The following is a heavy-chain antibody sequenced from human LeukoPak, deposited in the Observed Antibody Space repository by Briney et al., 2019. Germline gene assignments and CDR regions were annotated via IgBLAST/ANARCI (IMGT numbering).Heavy chain of an antibody. D-gene: IGHD1-1*01. CDR2: IKQDGSEK. CDR3: ARGAYNWNDHYYFDY. V-gene: IGHV3-7*01. J-gene: IGHJ4*02. CDR1: GFSFSYYW. Sequence: PGGSLRLSCAASGFSFSYYWMRWVRQAPGKGLGGVANIKQDGSEKYYVDSVKGRFTISRDSAKISLFLQMNSLRAEDTAVYYCARGAYNWNDHYYFDYWGQGTLVTVSS.